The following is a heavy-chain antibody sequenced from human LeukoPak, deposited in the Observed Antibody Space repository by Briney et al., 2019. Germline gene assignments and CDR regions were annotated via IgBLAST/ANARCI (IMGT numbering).Heavy chain of an antibody. V-gene: IGHV4-39*07. CDR1: GGSISSINYY. Sequence: SETLSLTCTVSGGSISSINYYWGWIRQPPGKGLEWIGTIYYSGSTYYNPSLKSQVSISVDTSKNQFSLKVTSVTAADTAMYYCARPYYYDSSGYPGYYFDYWGQGTLVTVSP. J-gene: IGHJ4*02. CDR2: IYYSGST. CDR3: ARPYYYDSSGYPGYYFDY. D-gene: IGHD3-22*01.